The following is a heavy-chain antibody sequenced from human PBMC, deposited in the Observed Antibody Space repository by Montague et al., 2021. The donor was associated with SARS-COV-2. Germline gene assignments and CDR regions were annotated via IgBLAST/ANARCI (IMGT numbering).Heavy chain of an antibody. J-gene: IGHJ3*02. D-gene: IGHD2-15*01. V-gene: IGHV4-31*03. CDR2: IYYSGST. CDR3: ARDTGISGAFDI. CDR1: GGSIRSSSYY. Sequence: TLSLTCTVSGGSIRSSSYYWGWIRQHPGKGLEWIGYIYYSGSTYYNPSLKSRVTISVDTSKNQFSLKLSSVTAADTAVYYCARDTGISGAFDIWGQGTMVTVSS.